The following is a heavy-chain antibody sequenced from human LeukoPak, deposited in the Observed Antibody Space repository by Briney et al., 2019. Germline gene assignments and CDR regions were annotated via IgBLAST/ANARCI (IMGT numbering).Heavy chain of an antibody. CDR1: GGSISSGSYY. D-gene: IGHD5-12*01. CDR3: ARRSIVATIVDYYYYMDV. CDR2: IYTSGST. Sequence: NPSQTLSLTCTVSGGSISSGSYYRSWIRQPAGKGLEWIGRIYTSGSTNYNPSLKSRVTISVDTSKNQFSLKLSSVTAADTAVYYCARRSIVATIVDYYYYMDVWGKGTTVTVSS. J-gene: IGHJ6*03. V-gene: IGHV4-61*02.